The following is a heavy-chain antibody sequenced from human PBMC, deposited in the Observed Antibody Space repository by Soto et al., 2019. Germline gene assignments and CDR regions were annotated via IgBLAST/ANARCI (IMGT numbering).Heavy chain of an antibody. CDR1: GFTFSSYA. CDR3: AKRSDIVLMVYAMGFDP. V-gene: IGHV3-23*01. J-gene: IGHJ5*02. Sequence: GGSLRPSCAASGFTFSSYAMSWVRQAPGKGLEWVSAISGSGGSTYYADSVKGRFTISRDNSKNTLYLQMNSLRAEDTAVYYCAKRSDIVLMVYAMGFDPWGQGTLVTVSS. CDR2: ISGSGGST. D-gene: IGHD2-8*01.